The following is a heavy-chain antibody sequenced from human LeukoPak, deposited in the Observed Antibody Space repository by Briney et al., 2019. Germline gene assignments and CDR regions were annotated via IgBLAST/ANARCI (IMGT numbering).Heavy chain of an antibody. CDR1: GYTFTGYY. J-gene: IGHJ3*02. D-gene: IGHD3-10*01. V-gene: IGHV1-2*02. Sequence: ASVKVSCKASGYTFTGYYMHWVRQAPGQGLEWMGWINPNSGGTNYAQKFRGRVTMTRDTSISTAYMELSRLRSDDTAVYYCASLVSNYYGSGRGAFDIWGQGTMVTVSS. CDR3: ASLVSNYYGSGRGAFDI. CDR2: INPNSGGT.